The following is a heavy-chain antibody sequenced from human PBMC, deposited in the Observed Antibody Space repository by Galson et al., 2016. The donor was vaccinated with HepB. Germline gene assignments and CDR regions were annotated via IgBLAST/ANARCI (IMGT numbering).Heavy chain of an antibody. CDR3: ARQPLASSHLYYNGMDV. D-gene: IGHD6-13*01. CDR2: IYPGDSNT. V-gene: IGHV5-51*01. CDR1: GYSFPSYW. Sequence: QSGAEVKKPGESLKISCKGSGYSFPSYWIGWVRQMPGKGLEWMGIIYPGDSNTKYSPSFQGQVTISADKSLSTAYLQWSSLKASDSAIYYCARQPLASSHLYYNGMDVWGQGTTVAVSS. J-gene: IGHJ6*02.